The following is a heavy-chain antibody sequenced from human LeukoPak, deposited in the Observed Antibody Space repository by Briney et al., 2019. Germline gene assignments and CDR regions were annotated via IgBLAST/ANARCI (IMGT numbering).Heavy chain of an antibody. CDR3: ARDHEPDSYYDFWSGYQLFDY. CDR2: IEQHGSEK. Sequence: GGSLRLSCTVSGFTFSNYWMSWVRQAPGKGLEWVANIEQHGSEKWYVDSVKGRFTICRDNAKNSLYLQMNCLRAEDTAVYYCARDHEPDSYYDFWSGYQLFDYWGQGTLVTVSS. D-gene: IGHD3-3*01. J-gene: IGHJ4*02. V-gene: IGHV3-7*01. CDR1: GFTFSNYW.